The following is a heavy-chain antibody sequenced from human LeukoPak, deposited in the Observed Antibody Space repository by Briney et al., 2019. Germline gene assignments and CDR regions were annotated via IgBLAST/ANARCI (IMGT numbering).Heavy chain of an antibody. Sequence: GGSLRLSCAASAFTFSDYYMSWIRQAPGKGLEWVSYISSSSSYTNYADSVKGRFTISRDNSKNSLYLQMNSLRAEDTAVYYCARARYCGGSCYYFDCWGQGTLVTVSS. CDR3: ARARYCGGSCYYFDC. J-gene: IGHJ4*02. CDR1: AFTFSDYY. D-gene: IGHD2-15*01. V-gene: IGHV3-11*05. CDR2: ISSSSSYT.